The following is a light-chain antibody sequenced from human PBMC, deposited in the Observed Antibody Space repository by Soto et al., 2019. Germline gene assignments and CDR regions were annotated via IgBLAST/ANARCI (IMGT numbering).Light chain of an antibody. CDR2: VAS. Sequence: DIQMTQSPSSLSASVGDRITITCQASQDIGRYLNWYQQKPGKAPNLLIYVASSLQSEVPSRFSGSGSGTDFTLTITSLQPEDFATYYCQQSYGTPITFGQGTKVDIK. CDR1: QDIGRY. CDR3: QQSYGTPIT. V-gene: IGKV1-39*01. J-gene: IGKJ1*01.